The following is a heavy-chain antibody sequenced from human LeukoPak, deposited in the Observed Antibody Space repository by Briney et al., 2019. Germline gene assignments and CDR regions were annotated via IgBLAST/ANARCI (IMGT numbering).Heavy chain of an antibody. CDR1: GFTFSTYSM. Sequence: GSLRLSCAASGFTFSTYSMNWVRQAPGKGLEWIGEIYHDGSTNYNPSLKSRVTISVDKLKNQFSMNLRSVTAADTAVYYCASSGYYAPHPWGQGTLVIVSS. V-gene: IGHV4-4*02. D-gene: IGHD3-3*01. CDR2: IYHDGST. J-gene: IGHJ5*02. CDR3: ASSGYYAPHP.